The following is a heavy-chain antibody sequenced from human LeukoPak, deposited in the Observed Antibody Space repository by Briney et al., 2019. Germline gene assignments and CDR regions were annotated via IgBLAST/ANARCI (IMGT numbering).Heavy chain of an antibody. V-gene: IGHV1-46*01. Sequence: GASVKVSCKASGYTFTSYYMHWVRQAPGQGLEWMGIINPSGGSTSYAQKFQGRVTMTRDMSTSTAYMELRSLRSDDTAVYYCARAGYCSGGSCPNWFDPWGQGTLVTVSS. D-gene: IGHD2-15*01. CDR1: GYTFTSYY. CDR2: INPSGGST. J-gene: IGHJ5*02. CDR3: ARAGYCSGGSCPNWFDP.